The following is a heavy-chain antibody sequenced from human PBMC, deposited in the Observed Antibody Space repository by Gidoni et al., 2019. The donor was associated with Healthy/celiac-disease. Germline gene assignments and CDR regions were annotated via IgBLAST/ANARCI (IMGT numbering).Heavy chain of an antibody. CDR2: IIPILGIA. V-gene: IGHV1-69*09. Sequence: QVQLVQSGAEVKKPGSSVKVACKASGGTFSSYAISWVRQAPGQGLEWMGRIIPILGIANYAQKFQGRVTITADKSTSTAYMELSSLRSEDTAVYYCARGGPDCSGGSCYPVYYYYYGMDVWGQGTTVTVSS. D-gene: IGHD2-15*01. CDR1: GGTFSSYA. J-gene: IGHJ6*02. CDR3: ARGGPDCSGGSCYPVYYYYYGMDV.